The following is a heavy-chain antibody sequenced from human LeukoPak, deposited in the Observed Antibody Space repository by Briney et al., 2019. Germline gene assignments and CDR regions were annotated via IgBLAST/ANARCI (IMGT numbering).Heavy chain of an antibody. Sequence: GGSLRLSCAASGFTFSSYGMSWVRQAPGQGLEWVSAISGSGGSTYYAGSVKGRFTISRDNSKNTLYLQMNSLRAEDTAVYYCARILDSAWGELGYWGQGTLVTVSS. D-gene: IGHD6-19*01. J-gene: IGHJ4*02. V-gene: IGHV3-23*01. CDR2: ISGSGGST. CDR3: ARILDSAWGELGY. CDR1: GFTFSSYG.